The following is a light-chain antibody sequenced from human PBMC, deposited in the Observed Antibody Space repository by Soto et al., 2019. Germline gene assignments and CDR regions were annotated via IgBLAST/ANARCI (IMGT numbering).Light chain of an antibody. V-gene: IGKV3-15*01. CDR1: QSVRSN. CDR3: QQYEKWPPYT. J-gene: IGKJ2*01. CDR2: AVS. Sequence: EILMTQSPVTLSVSPGDRAILSCRASQSVRSNLAWFQQRPGQAPRLLIYAVSTRATGIPARFSGSGSETEFTLTISSLQPEDFAVYYCQQYEKWPPYTFRQGTKLEIK.